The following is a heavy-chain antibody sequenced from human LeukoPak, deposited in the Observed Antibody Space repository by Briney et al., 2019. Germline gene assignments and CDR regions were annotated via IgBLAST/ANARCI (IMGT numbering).Heavy chain of an antibody. CDR2: IYYSGST. V-gene: IGHV4-59*12. CDR3: ARDQKDYYFYYGMDV. CDR1: GGSISSYY. Sequence: KPSETLSLTCTVSGGSISSYYWSWIRQPPGKGLEWIGYIYYSGSTNYNPSLKSRVTISVDTSKNQFSLKLSSVTAADTAVYYCARDQKDYYFYYGMDVWGQGTTVTVSS. J-gene: IGHJ6*02.